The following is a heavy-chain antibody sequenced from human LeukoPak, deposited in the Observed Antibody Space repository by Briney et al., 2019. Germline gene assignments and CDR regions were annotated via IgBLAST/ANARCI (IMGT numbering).Heavy chain of an antibody. J-gene: IGHJ4*02. CDR2: IYYSGST. CDR3: ARGYSSSWYIPSDY. V-gene: IGHV4-59*01. CDR1: GGSISSYY. Sequence: SETLSLTCTVSGGSISSYYWSWIRQPPGKGLEWIGYIYYSGSTNYNPSLKSRVTISVDTSKNQFSLKLSSVTAADTAVYYCARGYSSSWYIPSDYWGQGTLVTVSS. D-gene: IGHD6-13*01.